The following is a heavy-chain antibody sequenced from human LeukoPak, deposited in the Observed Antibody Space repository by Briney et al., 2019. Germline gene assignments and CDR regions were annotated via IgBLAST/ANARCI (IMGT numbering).Heavy chain of an antibody. Sequence: GGSLRLSCAASGFTFSDYYMSWIRQAPGKGLEWVSYISSSGSTIYYADSVKGRFTISRDNAKNSLYLQMNSLRAEDTAVYYCARKFVGRWLQFRPVDYWGQGTLVTVSS. J-gene: IGHJ4*02. CDR3: ARKFVGRWLQFRPVDY. V-gene: IGHV3-11*01. CDR1: GFTFSDYY. D-gene: IGHD5-12*01. CDR2: ISSSGSTI.